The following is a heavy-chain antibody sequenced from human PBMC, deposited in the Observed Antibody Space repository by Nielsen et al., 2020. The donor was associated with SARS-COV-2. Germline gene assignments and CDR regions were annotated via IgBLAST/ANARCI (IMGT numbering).Heavy chain of an antibody. D-gene: IGHD3-10*01. CDR3: ARVASLYGSGTYSFDS. V-gene: IGHV1-46*01. CDR2: ISPSSGST. J-gene: IGHJ4*02. Sequence: WVRQAPGQGLEWMGIISPSSGSTSYSQIFQGRVTMTRDTSTSTVYMELSSLRSEDTAVYFCARVASLYGSGTYSFDSWGQGTLVTVSS.